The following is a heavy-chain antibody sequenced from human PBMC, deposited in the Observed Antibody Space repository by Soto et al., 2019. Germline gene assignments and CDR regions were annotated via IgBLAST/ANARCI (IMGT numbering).Heavy chain of an antibody. J-gene: IGHJ4*02. D-gene: IGHD3-22*01. Sequence: GGSLRLSCAASGFTFSTYGMHWVRQAPGKGLEWVATISYDGNNKSYADSVKGRFTISRDNSENMVFLQMNSLSAEDTAVYYCAKGLVTLIELPGGHWGQGTLVTVSS. CDR3: AKGLVTLIELPGGH. V-gene: IGHV3-30*18. CDR2: ISYDGNNK. CDR1: GFTFSTYG.